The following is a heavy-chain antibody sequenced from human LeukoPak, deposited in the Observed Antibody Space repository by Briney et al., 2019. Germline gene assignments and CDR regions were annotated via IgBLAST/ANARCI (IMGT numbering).Heavy chain of an antibody. CDR1: GDTFTDHY. Sequence: GASVKVSCKASGDTFTDHYVQWVRQAPGQGLEWMGWITPSGRGANSAQKFQGRLTLSRDTSITTVYMELTRLTSDDTAIYYCARQDEAGYYFDYWGQGPLVTVSS. V-gene: IGHV1-2*02. CDR3: ARQDEAGYYFDY. J-gene: IGHJ4*02. CDR2: ITPSGRGA.